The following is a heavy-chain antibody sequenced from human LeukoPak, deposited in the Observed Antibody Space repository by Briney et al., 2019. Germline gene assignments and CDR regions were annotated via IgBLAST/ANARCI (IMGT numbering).Heavy chain of an antibody. Sequence: SETLSLTCTVSGGSIRSYYWNWIRQPPGKGLEWIGYIFYSGTINYNPSLKSRATISADTSKNQFSLKLTSVIAADTAVYYCARDVIGDYHDSSGSIDYWGQGTLVTVSS. D-gene: IGHD3-22*01. CDR2: IFYSGTI. CDR1: GGSIRSYY. J-gene: IGHJ4*02. V-gene: IGHV4-59*01. CDR3: ARDVIGDYHDSSGSIDY.